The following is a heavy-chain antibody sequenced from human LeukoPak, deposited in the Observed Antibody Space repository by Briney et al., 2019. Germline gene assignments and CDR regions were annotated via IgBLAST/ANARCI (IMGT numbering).Heavy chain of an antibody. CDR2: INPNSGGT. D-gene: IGHD3-22*01. CDR3: ARDRYDSSGYYPNNWFDP. J-gene: IGHJ5*02. Sequence: ASVKVSCKASGYTFTGYYMHWVRQAPGQGLEWMGWINPNSGGTNYAQKFQGRVTMTRDTSISTAYMELRSLRSDDTAVYYCARDRYDSSGYYPNNWFDPWGQGTLVTVSS. V-gene: IGHV1-2*02. CDR1: GYTFTGYY.